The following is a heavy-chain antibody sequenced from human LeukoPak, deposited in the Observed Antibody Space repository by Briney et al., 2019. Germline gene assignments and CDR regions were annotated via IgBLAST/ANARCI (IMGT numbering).Heavy chain of an antibody. CDR2: TSYDGTNK. J-gene: IGHJ4*02. D-gene: IGHD2-8*02. Sequence: PGRSLRLSCAASGFTFSDYGMHWVRQAPGKGLEWVTVTSYDGTNKYYADSVKGRFTISRDNSRNTLYLQMNSLRVEDTALYYCTKGVLVRTQSVSAGLDHWGQGTLVTVSS. CDR1: GFTFSDYG. CDR3: TKGVLVRTQSVSAGLDH. V-gene: IGHV3-30*18.